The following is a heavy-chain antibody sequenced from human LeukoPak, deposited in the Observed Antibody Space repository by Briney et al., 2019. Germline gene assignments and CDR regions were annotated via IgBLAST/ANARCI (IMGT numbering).Heavy chain of an antibody. V-gene: IGHV3-74*01. CDR3: ARDLRLRLGAPAVDAFDI. J-gene: IGHJ3*02. CDR2: INSDGSST. D-gene: IGHD3-16*01. CDR1: GFTFSSYW. Sequence: GGSLRLSCAASGFTFSSYWMHWVRQAPGKGLVWVSRINSDGSSTSYADSVKGRFTISRDNTKNSLYLQMNSLRAEDTAVYYCARDLRLRLGAPAVDAFDIWGQGTMVTVSS.